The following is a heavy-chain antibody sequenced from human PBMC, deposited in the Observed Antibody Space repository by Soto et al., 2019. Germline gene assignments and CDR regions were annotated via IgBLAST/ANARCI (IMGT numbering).Heavy chain of an antibody. D-gene: IGHD3-10*01. V-gene: IGHV3-33*01. CDR3: ARDLGVSGSGSYPNYGYYGMDV. CDR2: IWYDGSNK. Sequence: QVQLVESGGGVVQPGRSLRLSCAASGFTFSSYGMHWVRQAPGKGLEWVAVIWYDGSNKYYADSVKGRFTISRDNSKNTLYLQMNSLRAEDTAVYYCARDLGVSGSGSYPNYGYYGMDVWGQGTTVTVSS. J-gene: IGHJ6*02. CDR1: GFTFSSYG.